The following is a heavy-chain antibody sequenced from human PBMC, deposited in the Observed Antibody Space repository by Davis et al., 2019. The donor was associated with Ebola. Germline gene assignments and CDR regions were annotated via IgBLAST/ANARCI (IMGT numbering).Heavy chain of an antibody. Sequence: SETLSLTFAVYGGSFSGYYWSWIRQPPGKGLEWIGEINHSGSTYYNPSLKSRVTISVDKSKNQFSLKLSSVTAADTAVYYCARGRAYNWFDPWGQGTLVTVSS. CDR3: ARGRAYNWFDP. J-gene: IGHJ5*02. CDR1: GGSFSGYY. CDR2: INHSGST. V-gene: IGHV4-34*01.